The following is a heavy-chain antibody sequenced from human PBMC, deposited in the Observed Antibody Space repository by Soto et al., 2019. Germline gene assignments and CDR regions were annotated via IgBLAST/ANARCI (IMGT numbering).Heavy chain of an antibody. J-gene: IGHJ6*03. CDR2: IRSKANSYAT. CDR1: GFTFSGSA. V-gene: IGHV3-73*01. CDR3: TRPWDLEWLLPTYYYYMDV. D-gene: IGHD3-3*01. Sequence: GGSLRLSCAASGFTFSGSAMHWVRQASGKGLEWVGRIRSKANSYATAYAASVKGRFTISRDDSKNTAYLQMNSLKTEDTAVYYCTRPWDLEWLLPTYYYYMDVWGKGTTVTVSS.